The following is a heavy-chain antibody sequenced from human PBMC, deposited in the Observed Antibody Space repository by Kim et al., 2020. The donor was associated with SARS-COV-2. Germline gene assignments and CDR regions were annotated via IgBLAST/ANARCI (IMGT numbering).Heavy chain of an antibody. J-gene: IGHJ5*02. Sequence: ASVKVSCKASGYTFTGYYMHWVRQAPGQGLEWMGRINPNSGGTNYAQKFQGRVTMTRDTSISTAYMELSRLRSDDTAVYYCARDSHDYGDYVVWFDPWGQGTLVTVSS. CDR2: INPNSGGT. V-gene: IGHV1-2*06. D-gene: IGHD4-17*01. CDR3: ARDSHDYGDYVVWFDP. CDR1: GYTFTGYY.